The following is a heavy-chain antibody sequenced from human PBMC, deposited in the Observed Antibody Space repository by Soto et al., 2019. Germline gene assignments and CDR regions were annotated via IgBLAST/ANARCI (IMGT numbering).Heavy chain of an antibody. CDR2: INPNSGGT. J-gene: IGHJ4*02. D-gene: IGHD1-1*01. V-gene: IGHV1-2*04. Sequence: GPVKVSCKAFGYTFPGYYMPWGGQAPGQGLEWMGWINPNSGGTNYAQKFQGWVTMTRDTSISTAYMELSRLRSDDTAVYYCARANWKSPWYFDYWGQETLLTVSS. CDR1: GYTFPGYY. CDR3: ARANWKSPWYFDY.